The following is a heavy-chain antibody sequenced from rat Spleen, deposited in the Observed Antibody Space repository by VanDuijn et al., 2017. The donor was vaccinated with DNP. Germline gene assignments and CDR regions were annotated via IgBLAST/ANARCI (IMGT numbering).Heavy chain of an antibody. CDR3: ARPNYYAGSYPHY. V-gene: IGHV5-22*01. D-gene: IGHD1-12*02. J-gene: IGHJ2*01. CDR1: GFSFSDYY. Sequence: EVQLVESGGGLVQPGRSMKLSCAASGFSFSDYYMAWVRQAPTKGLEWVASISHNGGDRYYRDSVKGRFTISRDNAKSTLYLQMNSLRSEDMATYYCARPNYYAGSYPHYWGQGVMVTVSS. CDR2: ISHNGGDR.